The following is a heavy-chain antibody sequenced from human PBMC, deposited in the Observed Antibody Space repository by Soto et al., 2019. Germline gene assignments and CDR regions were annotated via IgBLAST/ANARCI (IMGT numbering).Heavy chain of an antibody. Sequence: QPGGSLRLSCAASGFTFSSYSMNWVRQAPGKGLEWVSYISSTSGIIHYADSVKGRFTISRDNAKNSLYLEMNSLRDEDTAVYYCARGRIREMEYSGSITAFDYWGQGTLVTVSS. CDR1: GFTFSSYS. CDR3: ARGRIREMEYSGSITAFDY. V-gene: IGHV3-48*02. J-gene: IGHJ4*02. CDR2: ISSTSGII. D-gene: IGHD1-26*01.